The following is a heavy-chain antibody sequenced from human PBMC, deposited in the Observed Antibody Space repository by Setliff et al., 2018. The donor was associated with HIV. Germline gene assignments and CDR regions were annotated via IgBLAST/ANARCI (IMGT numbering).Heavy chain of an antibody. CDR1: GYIFSNFA. CDR2: INAGDGNT. CDR3: ARDGAFVWGTYRYQGYDH. V-gene: IGHV1-3*01. J-gene: IGHJ4*02. Sequence: ASVKVSCKASGYIFSNFAMHWVRQVPGPRLEWMGWINAGDGNTKYSQNIQGRVSITRDTSATTVYMELSRLRSEDTAVYYCARDGAFVWGTYRYQGYDHWGQGTLVTVSS. D-gene: IGHD3-16*02.